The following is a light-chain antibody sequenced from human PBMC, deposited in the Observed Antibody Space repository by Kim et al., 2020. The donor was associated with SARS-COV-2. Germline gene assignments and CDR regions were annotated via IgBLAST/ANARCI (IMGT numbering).Light chain of an antibody. V-gene: IGKV3-20*01. CDR1: SSGRSSY. Sequence: SSGGKATPPSCAGSSGRSSYLAWYQQRSGQAPRLLIYGASSRATGIPDRFSGSGSGTDFTLTISRLESEDFAVYYCQQYVTSPLTFGGGTKVDIK. CDR3: QQYVTSPLT. CDR2: GAS. J-gene: IGKJ4*01.